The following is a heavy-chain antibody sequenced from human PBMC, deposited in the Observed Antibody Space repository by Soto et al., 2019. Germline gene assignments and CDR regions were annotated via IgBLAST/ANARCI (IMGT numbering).Heavy chain of an antibody. CDR3: ARWADYYDSPFDL. D-gene: IGHD3-22*01. Sequence: EVQLVESGGGLVQPGGSLRLSCAASGFTVSSNYMSWVRQAPGKGLEWVSVIYSGGSTYYADSVKGRFTISRHNSKNTLYLQMNSLSAEDTAVYYCARWADYYDSPFDLWGRGTLVTVSS. J-gene: IGHJ2*01. CDR1: GFTVSSNY. CDR2: IYSGGST. V-gene: IGHV3-53*04.